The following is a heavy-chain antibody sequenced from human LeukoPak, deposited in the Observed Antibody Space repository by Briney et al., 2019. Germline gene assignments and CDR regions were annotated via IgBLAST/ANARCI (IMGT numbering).Heavy chain of an antibody. V-gene: IGHV4-59*01. J-gene: IGHJ4*01. CDR2: IFYSGST. CDR1: GGSISSYY. CDR3: ARDVSYGSGSLDY. Sequence: NPSETLSLTCTVSGGSISSYYWSWIRQPPGKGLEWIGHIFYSGSTNYNPSLKSRVTISVDTSKNQFSLKLSSVTAADTAVYYCARDVSYGSGSLDYWGQGTLVTVSS. D-gene: IGHD3-10*01.